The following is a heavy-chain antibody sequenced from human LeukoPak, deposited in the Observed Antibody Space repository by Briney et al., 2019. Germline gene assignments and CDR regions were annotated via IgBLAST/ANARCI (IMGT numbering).Heavy chain of an antibody. CDR1: GFTFSDYY. V-gene: IGHV3-49*03. J-gene: IGHJ4*02. CDR2: IRSRAYGGTA. CDR3: SRRLRSGSFYGFAY. D-gene: IGHD3-10*01. Sequence: GGSLRLSCAASGFTFSDYYMNWFRQAPGKGLEWVGFIRSRAYGGTAEYAASVQGRFTISRDDSKRIAYLQMNRLRIEDTAVYYCSRRLRSGSFYGFAYWGQGTLVTVSS.